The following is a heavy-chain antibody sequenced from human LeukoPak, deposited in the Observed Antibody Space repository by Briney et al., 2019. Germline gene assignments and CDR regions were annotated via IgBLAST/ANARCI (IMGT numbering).Heavy chain of an antibody. CDR3: AKGSSGWYMSDIDY. CDR1: GFIFSNYA. D-gene: IGHD6-19*01. J-gene: IGHJ4*02. Sequence: PGGSLRLSCAASGFIFSNYAMSWVRQAPGKGLEWVSTISGSGGSTYYTDSVKGHFTISRDNFKNTLFLQINSLRAEDTALYHCAKGSSGWYMSDIDYWGQGTLVTVSS. V-gene: IGHV3-23*01. CDR2: ISGSGGST.